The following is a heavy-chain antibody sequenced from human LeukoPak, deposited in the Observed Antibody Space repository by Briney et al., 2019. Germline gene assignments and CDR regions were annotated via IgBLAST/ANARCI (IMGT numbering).Heavy chain of an antibody. CDR3: AREGSSGYYGDY. J-gene: IGHJ4*02. V-gene: IGHV1-18*01. D-gene: IGHD3-22*01. CDR2: MSAYNGNT. Sequence: ASVKVSCKASGYTFTSYGISWVRQAPGQGLEWVGWMSAYNGNTNYAQKLQGRVTMTTDTSTSTAYMELRSLRSDDTAVYYGAREGSSGYYGDYWGQGTLVTVPS. CDR1: GYTFTSYG.